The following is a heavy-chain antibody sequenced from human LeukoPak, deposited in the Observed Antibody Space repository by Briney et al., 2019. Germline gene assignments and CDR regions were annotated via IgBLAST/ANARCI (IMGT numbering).Heavy chain of an antibody. CDR1: GGSFSGNY. CDR2: ISHSGST. V-gene: IGHV4-34*01. CDR3: ARGSGSYSYEDY. J-gene: IGHJ4*02. Sequence: PSETLSLTCAVYGGSFSGNYWSWIRQPPGTGLEGIGEISHSGSTNYNPSLKSRVTISVDTSKNQFSLKLSSVTAADTAVYYCARGSGSYSYEDYWGQGTLVTVSS. D-gene: IGHD1-26*01.